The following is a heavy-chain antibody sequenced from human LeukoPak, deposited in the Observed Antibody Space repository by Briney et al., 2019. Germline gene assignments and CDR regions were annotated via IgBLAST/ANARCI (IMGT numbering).Heavy chain of an antibody. CDR2: ISSSSSTI. Sequence: GGSLRPSCAASGITFSSYSMNWVRQAPGKGLEWVSYISSSSSTIYYADSVKGRFTISRDNAKNSLYLQMNSLRDEDTAVYYCARGLLGGYSGYANYFDYWGQGTLVTVSS. CDR3: ARGLLGGYSGYANYFDY. V-gene: IGHV3-48*02. D-gene: IGHD5-12*01. CDR1: GITFSSYS. J-gene: IGHJ4*02.